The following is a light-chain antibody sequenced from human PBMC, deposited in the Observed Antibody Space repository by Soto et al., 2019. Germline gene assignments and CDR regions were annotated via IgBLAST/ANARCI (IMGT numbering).Light chain of an antibody. J-gene: IGLJ3*02. V-gene: IGLV2-23*01. CDR1: SSDVGPYNL. Sequence: QSALTQPASVSGSPGQSITISCTGTSSDVGPYNLVSWYQQHPGKAPKLMIYEGSKRPSGLSNRFSGSKSGNTASLTISGLQAEDEADYYCCSYAGSSTLVFGGGTKLTVL. CDR3: CSYAGSSTLV. CDR2: EGS.